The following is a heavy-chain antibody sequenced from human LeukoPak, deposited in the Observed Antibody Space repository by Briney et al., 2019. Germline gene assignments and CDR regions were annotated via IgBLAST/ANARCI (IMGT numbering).Heavy chain of an antibody. Sequence: GGSLRLSCAASGFTFSSYEMNWVRQAPGKGLEWVSYINSRGSTIYYALSVKGRFTVSRDNAKNSPYLQMNSLRAEDTAVYYCARDIRGRCSGGSCYSWARYYYYMDVWGKGTTVTVSS. CDR2: INSRGSTI. J-gene: IGHJ6*03. CDR1: GFTFSSYE. D-gene: IGHD2-15*01. V-gene: IGHV3-48*03. CDR3: ARDIRGRCSGGSCYSWARYYYYMDV.